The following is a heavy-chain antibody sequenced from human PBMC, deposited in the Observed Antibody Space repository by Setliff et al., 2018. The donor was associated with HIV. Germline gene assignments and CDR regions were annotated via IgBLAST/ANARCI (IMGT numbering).Heavy chain of an antibody. J-gene: IGHJ4*02. CDR3: ARGAVAYQPLLSFDY. Sequence: ASVKVSCKASGGAFTSYVISWVRQAPGQGLEWMGGIIPILGIASYSQKFQGRVTITADKSTSTAYMELSSLRSEDTAVYYCARGAVAYQPLLSFDYWGQGTLVTVSS. CDR1: GGAFTSYV. CDR2: IIPILGIA. V-gene: IGHV1-69*10. D-gene: IGHD2-21*02.